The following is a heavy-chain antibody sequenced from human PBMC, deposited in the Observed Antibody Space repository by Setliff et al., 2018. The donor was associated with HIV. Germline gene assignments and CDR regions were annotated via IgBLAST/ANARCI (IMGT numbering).Heavy chain of an antibody. Sequence: PGGSLRLSCAASGFTFSYYGVHWVRQAPGKGLDWVASILFDGTYKYYAASVKGRFTISRDNSKNTLFLQMNSLRVEDTAVYYCARETMYDSRGYLSHYFDYWGQGTPVTVSS. V-gene: IGHV3-30*02. CDR3: ARETMYDSRGYLSHYFDY. J-gene: IGHJ4*02. D-gene: IGHD3-22*01. CDR2: ILFDGTYK. CDR1: GFTFSYYG.